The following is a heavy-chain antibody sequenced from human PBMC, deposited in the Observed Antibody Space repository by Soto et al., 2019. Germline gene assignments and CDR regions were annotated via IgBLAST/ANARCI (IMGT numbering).Heavy chain of an antibody. D-gene: IGHD3-10*01. CDR1: GYTFTSYG. J-gene: IGHJ6*03. V-gene: IGHV1-69*04. CDR2: ISPFLGKA. CDR3: ARGPGSGSSPPLLDYYYYMDV. Sequence: GASVKVACKASGYTFTSYGISWVRQAPGQGLEWMGRISPFLGKANYAQKLQGRVTITADKSTSTAYMELSSLRSEDTAVYYCARGPGSGSSPPLLDYYYYMDVWGKGTTVTVSS.